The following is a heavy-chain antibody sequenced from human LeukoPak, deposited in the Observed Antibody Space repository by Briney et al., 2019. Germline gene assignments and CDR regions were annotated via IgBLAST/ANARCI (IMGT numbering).Heavy chain of an antibody. Sequence: PSETLSLTCAVYGGSFRGYYWSWIRQPPGKGLEWIGEINHSGSTNYNPSLKSRVIISVDTSKKQFSLKLSSVTAADTAAYYCARTRGYAFDYWGQGTLVTVSS. CDR1: GGSFRGYY. D-gene: IGHD5-18*01. J-gene: IGHJ4*02. V-gene: IGHV4-34*01. CDR2: INHSGST. CDR3: ARTRGYAFDY.